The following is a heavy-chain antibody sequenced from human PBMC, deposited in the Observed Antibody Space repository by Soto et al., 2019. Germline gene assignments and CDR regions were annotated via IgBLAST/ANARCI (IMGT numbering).Heavy chain of an antibody. J-gene: IGHJ4*02. Sequence: PSETLSLTCAVSGGSIDSADSYWSWIRQIPGRGLQWIGHIYHGGTTDYNPPLKSRITMSMDTSKNQFSLELNSVTPEDTAVYYGARNLGGPRDSWGQGTLVTVSS. D-gene: IGHD3-16*01. CDR3: ARNLGGPRDS. CDR2: IYHGGTT. V-gene: IGHV4-31*11. CDR1: GGSIDSADSY.